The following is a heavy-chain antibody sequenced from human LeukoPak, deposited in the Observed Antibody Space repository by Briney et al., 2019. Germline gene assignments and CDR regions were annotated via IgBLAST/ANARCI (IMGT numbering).Heavy chain of an antibody. Sequence: PSETLSLTCAVYGGSFSGYYWSWIRQPPGKGLEWIGEINHSGSTNYNPSLKSRVTISVDTSKNQFSLKLSSVTAADTAVYYCARDGYDILTGYYYYYYYMDVWGKGTTVTVSS. CDR2: INHSGST. J-gene: IGHJ6*03. V-gene: IGHV4-34*01. CDR3: ARDGYDILTGYYYYYYYMDV. CDR1: GGSFSGYY. D-gene: IGHD3-9*01.